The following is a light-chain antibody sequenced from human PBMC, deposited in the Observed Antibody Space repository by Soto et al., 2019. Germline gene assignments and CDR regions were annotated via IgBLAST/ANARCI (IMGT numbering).Light chain of an antibody. V-gene: IGKV4-1*01. CDR3: QQYHSYPLT. J-gene: IGKJ5*01. Sequence: DFVFTQSPDSLPVSLGERATFNCMSSQIVVSNCVNTNYLAWCQQKPGQPPKLLFYCASTRESGVPDRSSGNGSATDFTLTISSLQAEDVAVYYCQQYHSYPLTFGQGTRLEIK. CDR1: QIVVSNCVNTNY. CDR2: CAS.